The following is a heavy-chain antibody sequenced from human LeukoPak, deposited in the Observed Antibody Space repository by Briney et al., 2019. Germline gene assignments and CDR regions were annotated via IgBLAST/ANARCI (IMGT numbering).Heavy chain of an antibody. CDR2: LSHSGSS. D-gene: IGHD2-2*01. CDR1: GGSVSSYY. CDR3: ARARYANAWYAFDI. V-gene: IGHV4-59*02. J-gene: IGHJ3*02. Sequence: LETPSLTCTVSGGSVSSYYWSWIRQPPGRGLEWIGYLSHSGSSDSNPSLKSRVTILVDTSKNQFSLKLTSVTAADTAVYYCARARYANAWYAFDIWGQGTMVTVSS.